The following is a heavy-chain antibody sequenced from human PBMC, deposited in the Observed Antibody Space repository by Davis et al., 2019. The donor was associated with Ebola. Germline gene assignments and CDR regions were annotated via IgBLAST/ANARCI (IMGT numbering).Heavy chain of an antibody. D-gene: IGHD2-2*01. CDR3: ARPGGNCSSTSCYAGWFDP. V-gene: IGHV4-31*03. J-gene: IGHJ5*02. Sequence: SETLSLTCTVSGGSISSGGYYWSWIRQHPGKGLEWIGYIYYSGSTYYNPSLKSRVTISVDTSKNQFSLKLSSVTAADTAVYYCARPGGNCSSTSCYAGWFDPWGQGTLVTVSS. CDR2: IYYSGST. CDR1: GGSISSGGYY.